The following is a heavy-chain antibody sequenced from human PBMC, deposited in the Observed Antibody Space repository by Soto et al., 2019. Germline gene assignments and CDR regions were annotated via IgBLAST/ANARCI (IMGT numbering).Heavy chain of an antibody. CDR1: GFTFRNYA. CDR2: ISDSGGVI. CDR3: ATNGSSGYYRNY. D-gene: IGHD3-22*01. Sequence: GGSLRLSCAASGFTFRNYAMIWVRQAPGKGLEWVSGISDSGGVIFYADSVRGRFTISRDNAKNSLYLQMNSLRDEDTAVYYCATNGSSGYYRNYWGQGALVTVPS. J-gene: IGHJ4*02. V-gene: IGHV3-23*01.